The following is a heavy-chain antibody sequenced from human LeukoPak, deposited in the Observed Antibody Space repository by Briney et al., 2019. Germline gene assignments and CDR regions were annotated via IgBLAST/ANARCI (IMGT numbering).Heavy chain of an antibody. CDR2: INPNNPNGGGT. Sequence: ASVKPSCKASGYTFTGYYVHWVRQAPGQGLEWMGWINPNNPNGGGTNYAQKFQGRVTVTRDTSISTAYMELSRLRSDDTAVYYCAREIMTTVMNAKNYYFDYWGQGTPVSVSS. CDR3: AREIMTTVMNAKNYYFDY. J-gene: IGHJ4*02. V-gene: IGHV1-2*02. D-gene: IGHD4-17*01. CDR1: GYTFTGYY.